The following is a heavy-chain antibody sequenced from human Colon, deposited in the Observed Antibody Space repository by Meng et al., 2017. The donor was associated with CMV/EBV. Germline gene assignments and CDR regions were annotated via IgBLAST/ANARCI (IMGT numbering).Heavy chain of an antibody. CDR2: ISGSGDTT. V-gene: IGHV3-23*01. J-gene: IGHJ4*02. Sequence: QLSQPGGGSPQPGGSLTLSCAASGLTFNNYAMNWVRQAPGKGLEWVSEISGSGDTTYYADSVKGRFTISRDNSKNILYLHMNRLRVEDTAVYYCEGDSYDITTSSYTDYWGQGTLVTVSS. CDR3: EGDSYDITTSSYTDY. CDR1: GLTFNNYA. D-gene: IGHD3-9*01.